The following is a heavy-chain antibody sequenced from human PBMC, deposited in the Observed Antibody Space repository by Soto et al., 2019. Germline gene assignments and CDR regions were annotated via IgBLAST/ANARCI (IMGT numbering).Heavy chain of an antibody. CDR2: ITGGRGNT. CDR1: GYSFSDYA. D-gene: IGHD2-8*01. J-gene: IGHJ5*02. CDR3: ASERPMYP. V-gene: IGHV1-3*01. Sequence: ASVKVSFKTSGYSFSDYAMHWLRQAPGQRPEWMGWITGGRGNTKYSQKFQGRVTITRDTSASTAYMELTGLTSADTAVYFCASERPMYPWGQGTLVTVSS.